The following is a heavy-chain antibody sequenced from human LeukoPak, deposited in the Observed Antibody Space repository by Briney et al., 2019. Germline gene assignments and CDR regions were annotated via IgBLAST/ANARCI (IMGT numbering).Heavy chain of an antibody. CDR2: ISSSGSTI. Sequence: GGSLRLSCAASGFTFSDYYMSWIRQAPGKGLEWVSYISSSGSTIYYADSVKGRFTISRDNAKNSLYLQMNSLRAEDTAVYYCARFLFYDSSGYYWGRELVYFDYWGQGTLVTVSS. CDR3: ARFLFYDSSGYYWGRELVYFDY. CDR1: GFTFSDYY. V-gene: IGHV3-11*04. J-gene: IGHJ4*02. D-gene: IGHD3-22*01.